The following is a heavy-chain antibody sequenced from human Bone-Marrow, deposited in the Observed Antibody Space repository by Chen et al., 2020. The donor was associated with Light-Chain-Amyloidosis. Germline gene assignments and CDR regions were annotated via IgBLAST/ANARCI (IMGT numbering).Heavy chain of an antibody. V-gene: IGHV3-53*01. CDR1: GFSVSTNY. D-gene: IGHD6-19*01. J-gene: IGHJ4*02. Sequence: EVQLVESGGGLMQPGGSLRISCAASGFSVSTNYMSWVRQTPGKGLECVSLIYSGGGTYYADSVRGRFTISRDKNTLYLQMNSLRAEDTAVYYCARKTDSGGSGGYWGQGTLVTVSS. CDR3: ARKTDSGGSGGY. CDR2: IYSGGGT.